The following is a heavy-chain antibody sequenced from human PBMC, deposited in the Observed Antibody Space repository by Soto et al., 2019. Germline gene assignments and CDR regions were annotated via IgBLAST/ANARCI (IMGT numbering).Heavy chain of an antibody. CDR1: GFTFSSYA. Sequence: PGGSLRVSCASSGFTFSSYAMRWVGQAPGKGLEWVAVISYDGSNKYYADSVKGRFTISRDNSKNTLYLQMNSLRAEDTAVYYCARDGKLWYYYGMDVWGQGTTVTVSS. V-gene: IGHV3-30-3*01. J-gene: IGHJ6*02. CDR2: ISYDGSNK. D-gene: IGHD3-10*01. CDR3: ARDGKLWYYYGMDV.